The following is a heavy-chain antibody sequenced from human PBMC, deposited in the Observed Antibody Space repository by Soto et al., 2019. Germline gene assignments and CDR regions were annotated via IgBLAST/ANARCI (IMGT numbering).Heavy chain of an antibody. D-gene: IGHD6-6*01. CDR1: GYTFTSYD. CDR2: MNPNSGHT. V-gene: IGHV1-8*01. J-gene: IGHJ5*02. CDR3: AREGYSSSPVSRGNWLDP. Sequence: QVQLVQSGAEVKKPGASVKVSCKASGYTFTSYDINWVRQAPGQGLEWMGWMNPNSGHTGYAQKFQGRVTMTRNTAISSEYIHLRRLRPEDTAVCYCAREGYSSSPVSRGNWLDPDCQGSLVTVAT.